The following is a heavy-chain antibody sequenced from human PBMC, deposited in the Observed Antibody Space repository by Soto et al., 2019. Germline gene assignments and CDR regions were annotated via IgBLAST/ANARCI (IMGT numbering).Heavy chain of an antibody. CDR1: GFTFSDYY. D-gene: IGHD5-12*01. Sequence: GGSLRLSCAASGFTFSDYYMSWIRQAPGKGLERVSYISSSGSTIYYADSVKGRFTISRDNAKNSLYLQMNSLRAEDTAVYYCARDRLGSGYDSPVYGYWGQGTLVTVSS. J-gene: IGHJ4*02. CDR3: ARDRLGSGYDSPVYGY. CDR2: ISSSGSTI. V-gene: IGHV3-11*01.